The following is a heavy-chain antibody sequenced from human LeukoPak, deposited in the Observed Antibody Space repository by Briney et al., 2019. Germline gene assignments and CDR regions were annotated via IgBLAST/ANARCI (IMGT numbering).Heavy chain of an antibody. J-gene: IGHJ4*02. CDR1: GFTFSSYE. Sequence: PGGSLRLSCAASGFTFSSYEMNWVRQAPGKGLEWVSYISSSGSTIYYADSVKGRFTISRDNAKNSLYLQMGSLRAEDMAVYYCARSVNWNGGNFDYWGQGTLVTVSS. CDR2: ISSSGSTI. D-gene: IGHD1-20*01. V-gene: IGHV3-48*03. CDR3: ARSVNWNGGNFDY.